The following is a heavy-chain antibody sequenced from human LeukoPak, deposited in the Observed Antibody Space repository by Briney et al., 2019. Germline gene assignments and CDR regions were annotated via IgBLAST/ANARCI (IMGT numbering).Heavy chain of an antibody. D-gene: IGHD6-19*01. CDR1: GYIFTDYY. J-gene: IGHJ4*02. CDR2: IKANSGGT. V-gene: IGHV1-2*02. Sequence: ASVKVSCKASGYIFTDYYMHWVRQAPGQGLEWMGWIKANSGGTKYAQKLQGRVTMTTDTSTSTAYMELRSLRSDDTAVYYCARESAWGSGWYYFDYWGQGTLVTVSS. CDR3: ARESAWGSGWYYFDY.